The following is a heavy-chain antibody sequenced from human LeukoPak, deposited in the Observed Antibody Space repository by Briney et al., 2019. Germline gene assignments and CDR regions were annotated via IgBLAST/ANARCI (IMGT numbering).Heavy chain of an antibody. V-gene: IGHV3-11*06. D-gene: IGHD3-10*01. CDR3: ARFRSYYYGSGSYYTGPPTPLYGMDV. CDR2: ISSSSTDI. CDR1: GFTFSDYY. J-gene: IGHJ6*02. Sequence: GGSLRLSCAASGFTFSDYYMIWIRQAPGKGLEYISYISSSSTDIKYADSVKGRFTISRDNAKNSLYLQMNSLRAEDTAVYYCARFRSYYYGSGSYYTGPPTPLYGMDVWGQGTTVTVSS.